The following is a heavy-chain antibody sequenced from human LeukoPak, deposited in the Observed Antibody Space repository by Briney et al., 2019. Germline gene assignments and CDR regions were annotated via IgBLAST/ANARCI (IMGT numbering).Heavy chain of an antibody. V-gene: IGHV1-24*01. D-gene: IGHD2-2*01. Sequence: ASVKVSCKVSGYTLNEVSMHWVRQAPGKGLEWVGTFDPEDGEAVYSQNFRGRVTMTEGTSTDTAYLELSGLRSEDTAVYYCATDTSTWPVDFWGQGTLVTVSS. CDR1: GYTLNEVS. CDR2: FDPEDGEA. CDR3: ATDTSTWPVDF. J-gene: IGHJ4*02.